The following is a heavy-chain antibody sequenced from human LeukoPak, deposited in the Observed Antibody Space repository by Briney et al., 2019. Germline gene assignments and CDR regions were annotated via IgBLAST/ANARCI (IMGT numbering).Heavy chain of an antibody. CDR2: INTGNGNT. V-gene: IGHV1-3*04. CDR3: ARDRVVGLAPFDP. J-gene: IGHJ5*02. Sequence: GASVKVSCKASGYTFTDYAMHWLRQAPGQRLEWMGWINTGNGNTRYSEKFQGRVTITMDTSASTAYMELSSLRSEDTAVYYCARDRVVGLAPFDPWGQGTLVTVSS. CDR1: GYTFTDYA. D-gene: IGHD2-15*01.